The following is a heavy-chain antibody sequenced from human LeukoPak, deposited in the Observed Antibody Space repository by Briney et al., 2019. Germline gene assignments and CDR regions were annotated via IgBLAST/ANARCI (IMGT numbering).Heavy chain of an antibody. D-gene: IGHD3-10*01. V-gene: IGHV3-30*02. CDR2: IRYDGSNK. CDR3: AKDSPLTMVRGVIGVIAN. J-gene: IGHJ4*02. CDR1: GFTFSSYG. Sequence: GGSLRLSCAASGFTFSSYGMHWVRQAPGKGLEWVAFIRYDGSNKYYADSVKGRFTISRDNSKNTLYLQMNSLRAEDTAVYYCAKDSPLTMVRGVIGVIANWGQGTLVTVSS.